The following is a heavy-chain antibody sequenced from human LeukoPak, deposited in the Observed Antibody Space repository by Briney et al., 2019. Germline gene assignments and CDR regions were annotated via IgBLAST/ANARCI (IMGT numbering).Heavy chain of an antibody. CDR2: ISISGSSR. CDR3: AIGGIPHYSDNTGYFFGQF. CDR1: GFSFSTHS. J-gene: IGHJ4*02. V-gene: IGHV3-48*04. D-gene: IGHD3-22*01. Sequence: GGSLRLSCAASGFSFSTHSMTWVRLAPGKGLEWLSFISISGSSRHYADSVKGRFTISRDNAENSVYLQMNSLRTEDTAVYYCAIGGIPHYSDNTGYFFGQFWGQGTRATVSS.